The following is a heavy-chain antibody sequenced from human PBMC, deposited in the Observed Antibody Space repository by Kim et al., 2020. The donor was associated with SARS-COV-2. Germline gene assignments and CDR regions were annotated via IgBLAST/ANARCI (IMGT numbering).Heavy chain of an antibody. CDR2: IYYSGST. D-gene: IGHD3-16*01. Sequence: SETLFLTCTVSGGSISSYYWSWIRQPPGKGLEWIGYIYYSGSTNYNPSLKSRVTISVDTSKNQFSLKLSSVTAADTAVYYCARDGGGARFDYWGQGTLVTVSS. CDR3: ARDGGGARFDY. CDR1: GGSISSYY. V-gene: IGHV4-59*01. J-gene: IGHJ4*02.